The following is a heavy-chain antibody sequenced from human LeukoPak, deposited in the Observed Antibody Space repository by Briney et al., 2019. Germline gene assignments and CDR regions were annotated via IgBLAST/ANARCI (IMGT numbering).Heavy chain of an antibody. J-gene: IGHJ4*02. V-gene: IGHV1-2*06. CDR3: ARSPSGWYGDY. D-gene: IGHD6-19*01. CDR1: GYTFTDYY. CDR2: INPNSGGT. Sequence: ASVKVSCKASGYTFTDYYMHWVRQAPGQGLEWMGRINPNSGGTSSARKFQGRGTVTRDTSISTVYMELSRLTSDDTAVYYCARSPSGWYGDYWGQGTLVTVSS.